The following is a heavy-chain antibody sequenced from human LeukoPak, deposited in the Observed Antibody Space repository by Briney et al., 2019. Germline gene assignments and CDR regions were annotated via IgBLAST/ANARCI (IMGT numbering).Heavy chain of an antibody. CDR3: ARDIRYGSGSSHIDH. V-gene: IGHV4-38-2*02. J-gene: IGHJ4*02. Sequence: NPSETLSLTCAVSGYSISSGYYWGWIRQPPGKGLEWIGTIYHSGSTYYNPSLKSRVTISVDTSKNQFSLKLSSVTAADTAVYYCARDIRYGSGSSHIDHWGQGTLVTVSS. CDR1: GYSISSGYY. CDR2: IYHSGST. D-gene: IGHD3-10*01.